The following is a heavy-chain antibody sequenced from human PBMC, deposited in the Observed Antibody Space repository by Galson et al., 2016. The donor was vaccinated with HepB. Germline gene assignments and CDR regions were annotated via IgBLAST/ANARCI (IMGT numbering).Heavy chain of an antibody. CDR3: ARVVSSSWYVEYFDY. D-gene: IGHD6-13*01. CDR1: GFTLSRYW. CDR2: IDQDGSEK. Sequence: SLRLSCAASGFTLSRYWMSWVRQAPGKGLEWVANIDQDGSEKQYVDAVKGRFSISRDNAKSTLFLQMKSLRAEDTAVYYCARVVSSSWYVEYFDYWGQGALVTVSS. V-gene: IGHV3-7*04. J-gene: IGHJ4*02.